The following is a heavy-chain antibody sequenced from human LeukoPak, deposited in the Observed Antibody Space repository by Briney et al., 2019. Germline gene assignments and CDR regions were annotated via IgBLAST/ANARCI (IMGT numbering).Heavy chain of an antibody. Sequence: GGSLRLSCAASGFTFSSYAMSWVRQAPGKGLGWVSAISGSGGSTYYADSVKGRFTISRDNSKNTLDLQMNSLRAEDTAVYSCAKMCEESCQPPRCGSCYDWGQGTLVTVSS. CDR1: GFTFSSYA. CDR3: AKMCEESCQPPRCGSCYD. CDR2: ISGSGGST. V-gene: IGHV3-23*01. D-gene: IGHD2-15*01. J-gene: IGHJ4*02.